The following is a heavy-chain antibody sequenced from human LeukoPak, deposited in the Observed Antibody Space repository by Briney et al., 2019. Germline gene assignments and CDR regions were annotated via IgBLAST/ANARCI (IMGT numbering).Heavy chain of an antibody. CDR1: GFTFSSYG. J-gene: IGHJ4*02. Sequence: GGSLILSCAASGFTFSSYGMHWVRQAPGKGLEWVAVIWYDGSNKYYADSVKGRFTISRDNSKNTLYLQMNSLRAEDTAVYYCARDQGLRRGGYYFDYWGQGTLVTVSS. CDR2: IWYDGSNK. D-gene: IGHD4-17*01. CDR3: ARDQGLRRGGYYFDY. V-gene: IGHV3-33*01.